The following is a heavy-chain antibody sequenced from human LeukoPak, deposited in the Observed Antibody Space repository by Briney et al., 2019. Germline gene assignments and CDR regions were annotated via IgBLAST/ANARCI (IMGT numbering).Heavy chain of an antibody. V-gene: IGHV3-23*01. CDR3: AKASSNHHWLLRN. Sequence: QPGGSLRLSCAASGFTFTSYAMSWVRQAPGKGLEWVSGISGSGGSTYYADSVKGRFTISRDNSKNTLYLQMNSLRAEDTAVYYCAKASSNHHWLLRNWGQGTLVTVSS. D-gene: IGHD2-15*01. CDR1: GFTFTSYA. J-gene: IGHJ4*02. CDR2: ISGSGGST.